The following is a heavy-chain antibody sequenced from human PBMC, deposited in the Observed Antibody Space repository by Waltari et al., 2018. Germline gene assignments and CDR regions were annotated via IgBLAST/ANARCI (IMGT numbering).Heavy chain of an antibody. CDR2: IIPICSTA. CDR1: GGPFSSYA. CDR3: ARPHTANYYYYYMDV. D-gene: IGHD5-18*01. J-gene: IGHJ6*03. V-gene: IGHV1-69*12. Sequence: QVQLVQSGAEVKKPGSSVKVSCKASGGPFSSYALSWVRQAPGQGLGWMGGIIPICSTANDAQKFQGRVTITADESTSTAYMELSSLRSEDTAVYYCARPHTANYYYYYMDVWGKGTTVTVSS.